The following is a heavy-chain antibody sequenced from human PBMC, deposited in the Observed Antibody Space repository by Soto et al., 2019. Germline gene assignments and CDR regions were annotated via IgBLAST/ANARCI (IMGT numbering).Heavy chain of an antibody. CDR2: IYYSGST. J-gene: IGHJ3*02. Sequence: QLQLQESGPGLVKPSETLSLTCTVSGGSISSSSYYWGWIRQPPGKGLEWIGSIYYSGSTYYNPSLKSRVTISVDTSKNQFSLKLSSVTAADTAVYYCARSHDGGYCSGGSCYWDAFDIWGQGTMVTVSS. V-gene: IGHV4-39*01. CDR3: ARSHDGGYCSGGSCYWDAFDI. D-gene: IGHD2-15*01. CDR1: GGSISSSSYY.